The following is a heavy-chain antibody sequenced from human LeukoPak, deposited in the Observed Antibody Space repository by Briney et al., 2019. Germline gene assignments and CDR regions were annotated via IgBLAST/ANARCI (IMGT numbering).Heavy chain of an antibody. Sequence: GRSLRLSCAASGFTFSSYAMHWVRQAPGQGLEWIAYIGTRGRPLYFADSVKGRISASRDDGVNSLFLQMEGLTVEDTAIYYCARRALGPIGAFDHWGQGALVTVSS. CDR3: ARRALGPIGAFDH. CDR1: GFTFSSYA. D-gene: IGHD3-10*01. CDR2: IGTRGRPL. V-gene: IGHV3-48*03. J-gene: IGHJ4*02.